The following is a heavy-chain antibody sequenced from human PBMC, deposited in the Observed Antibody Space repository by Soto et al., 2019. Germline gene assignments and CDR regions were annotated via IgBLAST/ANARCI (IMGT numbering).Heavy chain of an antibody. CDR1: GGSISSGGYS. V-gene: IGHV4-30-2*01. CDR2: IYHSGST. CDR3: ARVNSEFGWGGELYYFDY. Sequence: SETLSLTCAVSGGSISSGGYSWSWIRQPPGKGLEWIGYIYHSGSTYYNPSLKSRVTISVDRSKNQFSLKLSSVTAADTAVYYCARVNSEFGWGGELYYFDYWGQGTLVTVSS. D-gene: IGHD3-16*01. J-gene: IGHJ4*02.